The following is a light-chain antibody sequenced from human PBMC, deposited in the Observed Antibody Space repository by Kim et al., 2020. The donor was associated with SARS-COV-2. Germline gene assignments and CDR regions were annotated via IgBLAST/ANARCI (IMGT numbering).Light chain of an antibody. J-gene: IGKJ4*01. V-gene: IGKV3-11*01. CDR3: QQRSNWPPALT. CDR1: QSVNTY. CDR2: DAS. Sequence: PGYKATLSCRASQSVNTYLTWYQQKPGQAPRLLIYDASNRATGVPDRFSGSGSGTDFTLTISSLESEDFAIYYCQQRSNWPPALTFGGGTKVDIK.